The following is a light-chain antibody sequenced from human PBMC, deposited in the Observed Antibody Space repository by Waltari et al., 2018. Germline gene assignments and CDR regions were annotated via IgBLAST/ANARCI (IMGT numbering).Light chain of an antibody. J-gene: IGKJ1*01. CDR1: QSVLHSSNNKNY. CDR3: QQYYSSPRT. CDR2: WAS. V-gene: IGKV4-1*01. Sequence: DIVMTQSPDSLAVSLGERAAINCKSRQSVLHSSNNKNYLAWFQQKPGQPPKLLIYWASTRESGIPDRFSGSGSGTDFTITISSLQAEDVAVYYCQQYYSSPRTFGQGTKVEIK.